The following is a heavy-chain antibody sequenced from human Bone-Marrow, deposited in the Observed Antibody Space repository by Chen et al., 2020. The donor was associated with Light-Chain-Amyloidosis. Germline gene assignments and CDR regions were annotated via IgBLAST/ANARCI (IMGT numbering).Heavy chain of an antibody. Sequence: EVQLVESGGDLVKPGGSLRLSCAASGFTFSSYSMNWVRQAPGRGLEWVAYIGSGGNFVYYADSVKGRFFISRDNAKNSLFLQMSSLRVEDTALYYCARRLYSDSAAYQPSSFDVWGRGTIVTVSS. CDR2: IGSGGNFV. J-gene: IGHJ3*01. CDR3: ARRLYSDSAAYQPSSFDV. V-gene: IGHV3-21*01. CDR1: GFTFSSYS. D-gene: IGHD3-22*01.